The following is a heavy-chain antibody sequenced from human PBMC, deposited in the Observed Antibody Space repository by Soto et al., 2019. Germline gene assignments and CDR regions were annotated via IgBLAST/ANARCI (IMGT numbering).Heavy chain of an antibody. D-gene: IGHD3-16*01. CDR1: GDSVSSTNCF. J-gene: IGHJ4*02. V-gene: IGHV4-61*01. CDR2: IYNSVST. Sequence: QVQLQESGPGLVKTSETLSLTCTVSGDSVSSTNCFWSWVRQPPGKGMEGIGYIYNSVSTNYNPTLMSRVTMSVYKSKDEFSLNLTSVTAADTAMYFCARDLRVGYVDQWGQGTLVTVSS. CDR3: ARDLRVGYVDQ.